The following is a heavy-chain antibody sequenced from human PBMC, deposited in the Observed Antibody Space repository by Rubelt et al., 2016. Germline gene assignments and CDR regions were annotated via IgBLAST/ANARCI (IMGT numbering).Heavy chain of an antibody. CDR2: IVYSGDYQ. CDR3: ARDVSEWSRDY. J-gene: IGHJ4*02. V-gene: IGHV3-21*01. Sequence: EVQLVESGGGLVKPGGSLRLSCVASGFTFTTSGMTWIRQAPGKGLEWVSTIVYSGDYQYYADSVKGRFTVSRDNALNSLYLQMNSLRVDDTAMYFCARDVSEWSRDYWGQGTLVTVSS. D-gene: IGHD3-3*01. CDR1: GFTFTTSG.